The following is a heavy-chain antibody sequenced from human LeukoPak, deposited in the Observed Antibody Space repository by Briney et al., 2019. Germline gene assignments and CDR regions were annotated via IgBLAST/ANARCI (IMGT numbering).Heavy chain of an antibody. CDR1: GYTFSSYS. V-gene: IGHV3-48*04. Sequence: RVSCTASGYTFSSYSMNWVRQAPGKGLEWVSYISSSSSTIYYADSVKGRFTISRDNAKNSLYLQMNSLRAEDTAVYYCARDTRVLLLGFDYWGQGTLVTVSS. CDR3: ARDTRVLLLGFDY. J-gene: IGHJ4*02. D-gene: IGHD2-15*01. CDR2: ISSSSSTI.